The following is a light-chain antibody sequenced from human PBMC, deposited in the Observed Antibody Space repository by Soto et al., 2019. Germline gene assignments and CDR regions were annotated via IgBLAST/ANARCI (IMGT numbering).Light chain of an antibody. CDR1: QGISNY. V-gene: IGKV1-27*01. Sequence: DIQMTQSPSSLSASVGDRVTISCPASQGISNYLAWYQQKPGKVPKLLIYSASTLQSGVPSRFSGSGSGTDFTLTISSLQPEDVASYYCQKYNSTPYTFGQGTRVEI. CDR2: SAS. CDR3: QKYNSTPYT. J-gene: IGKJ2*01.